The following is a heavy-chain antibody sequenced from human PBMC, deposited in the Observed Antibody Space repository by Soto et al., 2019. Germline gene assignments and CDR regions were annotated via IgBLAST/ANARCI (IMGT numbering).Heavy chain of an antibody. CDR2: ISSSGSA. Sequence: SETLSLTCTVSNESMSSGGYFWVWIRQHPGKGLEWIGHISSSGSANPNPSLKSRVSMSVDSSNNQFSLKLTSVTVADTAVYYCARGGGYTASGGNSGFWFDHWGQGTLVTVSS. J-gene: IGHJ5*02. CDR1: NESMSSGGYF. V-gene: IGHV4-31*03. CDR3: ARGGGYTASGGNSGFWFDH. D-gene: IGHD5-18*01.